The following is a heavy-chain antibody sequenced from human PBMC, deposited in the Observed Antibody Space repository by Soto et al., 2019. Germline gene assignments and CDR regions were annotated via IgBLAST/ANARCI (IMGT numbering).Heavy chain of an antibody. Sequence: GGSRRLSWAASGFTFSIYSFNCVRQAPGKGLEWVSYISRTAGTIFYADSVRGRFTISRDSAENSLYLHMNSLRDEDTAVYYCARDGGGTYSNDGFFDYWGLGTLVTVSS. J-gene: IGHJ4*02. V-gene: IGHV3-48*02. D-gene: IGHD1-26*01. CDR3: ARDGGGTYSNDGFFDY. CDR1: GFTFSIYS. CDR2: ISRTAGTI.